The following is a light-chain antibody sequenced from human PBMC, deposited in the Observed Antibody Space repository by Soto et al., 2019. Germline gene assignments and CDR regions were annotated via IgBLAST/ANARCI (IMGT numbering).Light chain of an antibody. Sequence: EIVLTQSPATLSLSPGERATLSCRASQSIRNSLAWYQQKPGQAPRLLIYDASNRATGIPARFSGSGSGTDFTLTISRLEPEDFAVYYCQQRGEWPPGATFGQGTRLEIK. CDR3: QQRGEWPPGAT. J-gene: IGKJ5*01. CDR1: QSIRNS. CDR2: DAS. V-gene: IGKV3-11*01.